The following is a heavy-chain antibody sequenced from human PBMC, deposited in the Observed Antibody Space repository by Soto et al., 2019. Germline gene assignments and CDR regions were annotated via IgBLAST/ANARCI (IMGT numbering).Heavy chain of an antibody. Sequence: SETLSFTCTVSGGSISSYYWSWIRQPPGKGLEWIGYIYYSGSTNYNPSLKSRVTISVDTSKNQFSLKLSSVTAADTAVYYCARGNDAFDIWGQGTMVTVS. CDR2: IYYSGST. CDR3: ARGNDAFDI. V-gene: IGHV4-59*01. CDR1: GGSISSYY. J-gene: IGHJ3*02.